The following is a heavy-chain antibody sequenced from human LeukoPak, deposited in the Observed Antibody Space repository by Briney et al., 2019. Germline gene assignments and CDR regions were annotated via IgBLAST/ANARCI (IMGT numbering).Heavy chain of an antibody. J-gene: IGHJ4*02. Sequence: SESLSLTCTVSGGSISSSSYYWGWIRQPPGKGLEWIGNIYYSGSTYYNPSLKSRVTISVDTSKNQFSLKLSSVTAADTAVYYCARSCSSTSCYRSRDFDYWGQGTLVTVSS. D-gene: IGHD2-2*02. CDR3: ARSCSSTSCYRSRDFDY. CDR1: GGSISSSSYY. V-gene: IGHV4-39*01. CDR2: IYYSGST.